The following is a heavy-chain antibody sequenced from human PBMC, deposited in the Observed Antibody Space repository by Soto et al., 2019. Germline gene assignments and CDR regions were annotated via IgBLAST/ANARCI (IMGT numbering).Heavy chain of an antibody. D-gene: IGHD6-6*01. J-gene: IGHJ6*02. CDR1: GYRFTAYA. V-gene: IGHV1-3*04. CDR2: INTGNGDT. Sequence: ASVKVSCKPSGYRFTAYAIHWVRQAPGQGLEWMGWINTGNGDTKYSQTLQHRVTISRDTSAGIAYMELSSLRSEDTAVYYCARGEFSSSTYQYHYYGMDVWGQGTTVTVSS. CDR3: ARGEFSSSTYQYHYYGMDV.